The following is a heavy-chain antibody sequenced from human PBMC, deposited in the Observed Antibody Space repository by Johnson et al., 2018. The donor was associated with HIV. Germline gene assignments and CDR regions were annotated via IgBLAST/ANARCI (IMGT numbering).Heavy chain of an antibody. J-gene: IGHJ3*01. D-gene: IGHD2-15*01. V-gene: IGHV3-NL1*01. Sequence: QVQLVESGGGVVQPGRSLRLSCEASGFTFSSYAMHWVRQAPGKGLEWVAVIYSGGSTYYADSVKGRFTISRDNSKNTLYLQMNSLRAEDTAVYYCAKDLRINQRAFDFWGQGTMVTVSS. CDR2: IYSGGST. CDR3: AKDLRINQRAFDF. CDR1: GFTFSSYA.